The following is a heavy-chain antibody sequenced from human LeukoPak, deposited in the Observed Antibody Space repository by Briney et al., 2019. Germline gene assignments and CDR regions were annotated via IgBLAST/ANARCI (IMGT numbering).Heavy chain of an antibody. CDR2: ISAYNGNT. D-gene: IGHD6-19*01. CDR3: ARADRSSGWPPHLDY. V-gene: IGHV1-18*01. J-gene: IGHJ4*02. CDR1: GYTLTSYG. Sequence: GASVKVSCKASGYTLTSYGISWVRQAPGQGLEWMGWISAYNGNTNYAQKLQGRVTMTTDTSTSTAYMELRSLRSDDTAVYYCARADRSSGWPPHLDYWGQGTLVTVSS.